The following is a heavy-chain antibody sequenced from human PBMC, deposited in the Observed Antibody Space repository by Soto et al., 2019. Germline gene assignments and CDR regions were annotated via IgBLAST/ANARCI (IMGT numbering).Heavy chain of an antibody. CDR3: ASLRIARNTYTWFET. D-gene: IGHD2-21*01. J-gene: IGHJ5*01. CDR1: GAGLNSADYQ. V-gene: IGHV4-31*11. CDR2: IYVTGAV. Sequence: PSETLSLACGSSGAGLNSADYQLTLIRQVPGKGLDRIGHIYVTGAVDYTPSLRDRITISQEKSERQLSMNLRLVTEADPAVYHCASLRIARNTYTWFETWGNGTLVTVS.